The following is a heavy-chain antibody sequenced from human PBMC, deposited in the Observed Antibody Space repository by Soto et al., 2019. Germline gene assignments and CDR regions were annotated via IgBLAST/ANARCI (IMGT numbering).Heavy chain of an antibody. CDR3: ARGGSYWARRHYFDS. Sequence: QVQLVQSGAEMKKPGASVKVSCKASGYTFTSYDINWVRQAAGQGPEWMGSVTPRNGDTAFAQKYQGRVTVTSNTSMSTVYMELSNLRSDDTAVYYCARGGSYWARRHYFDSWGQGNLVTDSS. CDR2: VTPRNGDT. CDR1: GYTFTSYD. D-gene: IGHD2-8*02. J-gene: IGHJ4*02. V-gene: IGHV1-8*02.